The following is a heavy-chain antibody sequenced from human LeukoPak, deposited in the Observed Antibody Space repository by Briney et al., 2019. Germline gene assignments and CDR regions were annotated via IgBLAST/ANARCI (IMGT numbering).Heavy chain of an antibody. CDR1: GGSISSSSYY. CDR2: IYHTGST. Sequence: SETLSLTCTVSGGSISSSSYYWVWIRQPPGKGLEWIGTIYHTGSTNYNPSLKSRVTISVDTSKNQFSLKLSSVTAADTAVYYCARLIRYFDWFPFDYWGQGTLVTVSS. J-gene: IGHJ4*02. CDR3: ARLIRYFDWFPFDY. V-gene: IGHV4-39*07. D-gene: IGHD3-9*01.